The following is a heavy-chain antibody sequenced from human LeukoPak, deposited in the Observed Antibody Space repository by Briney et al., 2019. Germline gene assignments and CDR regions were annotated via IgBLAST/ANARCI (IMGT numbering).Heavy chain of an antibody. J-gene: IGHJ3*02. Sequence: SETLSLTCAVYGGSFSGYYWSWIRQPPGKGLEWIGEINHSGSTNYNPSLKSRVTISVDTSKNQFSLKLSSVTAADTAVYYCARGRVFGGPGAFDIWGQGTMVTVSS. CDR2: INHSGST. V-gene: IGHV4-34*01. CDR3: ARGRVFGGPGAFDI. D-gene: IGHD3-3*01. CDR1: GGSFSGYY.